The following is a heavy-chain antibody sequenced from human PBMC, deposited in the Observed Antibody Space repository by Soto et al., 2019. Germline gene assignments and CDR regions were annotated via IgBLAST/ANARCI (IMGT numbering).Heavy chain of an antibody. Sequence: QVQLQQWGAGLLKPSETLSLTCAVYGGSFSGYYWSWIRQPPGKGLEWIGEINHSGSTNYNPSLKSRVTISVDTSKNQFSLKLSSVTAADTAVYYCARYRVAGPDFDYWGQGTLVTVSS. D-gene: IGHD6-19*01. CDR1: GGSFSGYY. V-gene: IGHV4-34*01. CDR2: INHSGST. CDR3: ARYRVAGPDFDY. J-gene: IGHJ4*02.